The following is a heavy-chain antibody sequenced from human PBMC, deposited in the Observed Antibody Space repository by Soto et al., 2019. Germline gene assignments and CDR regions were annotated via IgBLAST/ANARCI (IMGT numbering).Heavy chain of an antibody. CDR1: GGSISSSSYY. Sequence: QLQLQESGPGLVKPSETLSLTCTVSGGSISSSSYYWGWIRQPPGKGLEWIGSIYYSGSTYYNPSLKSRVTRSLNTSKNHFSPKLSSVTAADTAAYDCASHTGYYYDSSGYSFAYWGQGTLVTVSS. J-gene: IGHJ4*02. V-gene: IGHV4-39*02. CDR2: IYYSGST. D-gene: IGHD3-22*01. CDR3: ASHTGYYYDSSGYSFAY.